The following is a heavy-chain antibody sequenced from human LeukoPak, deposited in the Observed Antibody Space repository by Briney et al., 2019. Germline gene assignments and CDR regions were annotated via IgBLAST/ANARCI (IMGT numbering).Heavy chain of an antibody. V-gene: IGHV1-24*01. CDR3: ARDYDVVVVAAEGTDGMDV. J-gene: IGHJ6*02. CDR1: GYTLTELS. Sequence: ASVKVSCKVSGYTLTELSMHWVRQAPGKGLEWMGGFDPEDGETIYAQKLQGRVTMTTDTSTSTAYMELRSLRSDDTAVYYCARDYDVVVVAAEGTDGMDVWGQGTTVTVSS. D-gene: IGHD2-15*01. CDR2: FDPEDGET.